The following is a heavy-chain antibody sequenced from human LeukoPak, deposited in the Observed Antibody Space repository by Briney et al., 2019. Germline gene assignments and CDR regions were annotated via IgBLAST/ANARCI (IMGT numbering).Heavy chain of an antibody. CDR2: ISSSSSYI. D-gene: IGHD3-22*01. Sequence: GGSLRLSCAASGFTFSSYSMNWVRQAPGKGLAWVSSISSSSSYIYYADSVKGRFTISRDHAKNSLYLQMNSLRAEDTAVCYCARAAEHYYDSSSKLDYWGQGTLVTVSS. CDR3: ARAAEHYYDSSSKLDY. J-gene: IGHJ4*02. V-gene: IGHV3-21*01. CDR1: GFTFSSYS.